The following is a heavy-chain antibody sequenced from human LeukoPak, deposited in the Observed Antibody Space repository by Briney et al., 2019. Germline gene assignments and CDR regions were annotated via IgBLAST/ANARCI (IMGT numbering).Heavy chain of an antibody. CDR2: IKQDGSEK. CDR1: GFTFSSYW. D-gene: IGHD3-10*01. J-gene: IGHJ4*02. Sequence: PGGSLRLSCAASGFTFSSYWMSWVRQAPGKGLEWVANIKQDGSEKYYVDSVKGRFTISRDNAKNSLYLQMNSLRAEDTALYYCAKAGSMVRGVTTYYFDYWGQGTLVTVSS. V-gene: IGHV3-7*03. CDR3: AKAGSMVRGVTTYYFDY.